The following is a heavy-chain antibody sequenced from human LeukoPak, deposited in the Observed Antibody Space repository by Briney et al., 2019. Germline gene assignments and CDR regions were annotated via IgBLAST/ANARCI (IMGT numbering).Heavy chain of an antibody. V-gene: IGHV4-34*01. J-gene: IGHJ4*02. CDR1: GGSFSGYY. CDR3: ARQGIAAAVFRY. D-gene: IGHD6-13*01. Sequence: SETLSLTCAVYGGSFSGYYWSWIRQPPGKGLEWIGEINHSGSTNYNPSLKSRVTISVDTSKNQFSLKLSSVTAADTAVYYCARQGIAAAVFRYWGQGTLVTVSS. CDR2: INHSGST.